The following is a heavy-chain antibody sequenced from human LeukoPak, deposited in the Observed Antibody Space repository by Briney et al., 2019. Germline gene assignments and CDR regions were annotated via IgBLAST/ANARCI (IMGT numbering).Heavy chain of an antibody. V-gene: IGHV3-11*04. J-gene: IGHJ4*02. CDR3: AREWELAFDY. CDR1: GFTFSDYN. CDR2: ISRSGSTK. Sequence: PGGSLRLSCAASGFTFSDYNMRWIRQAPGKGLEWVSSISRSGSTKYYADSVKGRFTISRDNAKNSLFLQMNSLRAEDTAVYYCAREWELAFDYWGQGTLVTVSS. D-gene: IGHD1-26*01.